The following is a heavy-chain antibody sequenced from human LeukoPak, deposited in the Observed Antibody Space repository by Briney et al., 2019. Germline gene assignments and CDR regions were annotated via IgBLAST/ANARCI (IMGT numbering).Heavy chain of an antibody. CDR1: GFTFSSYW. CDR2: IKQDGSEK. CDR3: ALPYSGSQYNFDY. D-gene: IGHD1-26*01. V-gene: IGHV3-7*01. Sequence: GGSLRLSCAASGFTFSSYWMSWVRQAPGKGLEWVANIKQDGSEKYYVDSVKGRFTISRDNARDSLFLQMNSLRAEDTAVYYCALPYSGSQYNFDYWGQGALVSVSS. J-gene: IGHJ4*02.